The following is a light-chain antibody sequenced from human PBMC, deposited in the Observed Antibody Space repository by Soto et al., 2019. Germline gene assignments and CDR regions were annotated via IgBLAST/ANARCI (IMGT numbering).Light chain of an antibody. CDR3: MQYTEFLT. V-gene: IGKV2-24*01. CDR1: QSLIHSDGNTY. J-gene: IGKJ1*01. CDR2: KLS. Sequence: DIVMTQTPLSSPVTLGQPASISCRSSQSLIHSDGNTYLSWLHQRPGQPPRLLIYKLSNRFSGVPDGFSGSGAGTDFTLRNSRVEGEDVGVYYCMQYTEFLTFGQGTRVYIK.